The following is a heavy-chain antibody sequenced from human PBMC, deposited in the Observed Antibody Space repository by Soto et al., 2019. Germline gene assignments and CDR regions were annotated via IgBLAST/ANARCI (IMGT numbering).Heavy chain of an antibody. Sequence: QEQLMESGGGVVQPGRSLRLSCVASGFSFSSQAMHWVRQAPGKGLEWVAAISNDGNRQLYADSVKDRFTISRDNSRNTLDLQMNNLITEDTGVYFCARDIYSYGSVGTPDIWGQGTMVTVSS. CDR1: GFSFSSQA. CDR3: ARDIYSYGSVGTPDI. V-gene: IGHV3-30-3*01. D-gene: IGHD5-18*01. CDR2: ISNDGNRQ. J-gene: IGHJ3*02.